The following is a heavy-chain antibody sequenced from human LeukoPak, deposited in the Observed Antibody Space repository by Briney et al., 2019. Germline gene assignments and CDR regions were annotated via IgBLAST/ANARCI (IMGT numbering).Heavy chain of an antibody. CDR1: GFTFSSYW. V-gene: IGHV3-7*04. D-gene: IGHD3-16*01. Sequence: QPGGSLRLSCAASGFTFSSYWMSWVRQAPGKGLEWVANIKQDGSEKYYVDSVKGRFTISRDNAKNSLYLQMNSLRADDTAVYYCAKDTPLCYFDYWGQGTLVTVSS. CDR2: IKQDGSEK. CDR3: AKDTPLCYFDY. J-gene: IGHJ4*02.